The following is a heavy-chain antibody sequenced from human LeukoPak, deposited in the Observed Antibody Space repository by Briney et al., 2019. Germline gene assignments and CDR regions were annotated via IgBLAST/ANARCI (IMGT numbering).Heavy chain of an antibody. V-gene: IGHV3-23*01. Sequence: PGGSLRLSCAASGFTFSNVWMSWVRQAPGKGLEWVAGISGSGDTTYYAESVKGRFTISRDNSKNMLYLQMRSLRAEDTAIYYCAKDYSSSFWGQGTLVTVSS. J-gene: IGHJ4*02. CDR2: ISGSGDTT. D-gene: IGHD6-19*01. CDR1: GFTFSNVW. CDR3: AKDYSSSF.